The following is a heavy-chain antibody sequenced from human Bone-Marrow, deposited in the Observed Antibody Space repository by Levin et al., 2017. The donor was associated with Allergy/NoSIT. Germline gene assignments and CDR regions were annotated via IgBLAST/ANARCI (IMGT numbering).Heavy chain of an antibody. V-gene: IGHV4-61*01. Sequence: SETLSLTCTVSGGSVSSGSYYWSWIRQPPGKGLEWIGYIYYSGSTNYNPSLKSRVTISVDTSKNQFSLKLSSVTAADTAVYYCARDQLELVNWYFDLWGRGTLVTVSS. CDR2: IYYSGST. J-gene: IGHJ2*01. CDR3: ARDQLELVNWYFDL. CDR1: GGSVSSGSYY. D-gene: IGHD1-7*01.